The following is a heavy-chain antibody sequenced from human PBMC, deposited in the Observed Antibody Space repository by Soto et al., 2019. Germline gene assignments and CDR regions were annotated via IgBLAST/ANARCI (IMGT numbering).Heavy chain of an antibody. Sequence: EVQLLESGGGVVQPGGSLRLSCAASGFTFSSYAMSWVRQAPGKGLEWVSAISGSGGSTYYADSVKGRFTISRDNSKKALYLQMNSLRATDAAVYNCARRYDGSYLGGWFDPWGQGTLVTVSS. CDR2: ISGSGGST. CDR1: GFTFSSYA. D-gene: IGHD1-26*01. CDR3: ARRYDGSYLGGWFDP. J-gene: IGHJ5*02. V-gene: IGHV3-23*01.